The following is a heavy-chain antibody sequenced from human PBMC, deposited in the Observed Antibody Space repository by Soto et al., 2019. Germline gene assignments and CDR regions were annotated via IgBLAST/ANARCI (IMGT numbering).Heavy chain of an antibody. Sequence: SETLSLTCSVSGGSISSDNYYWSWIRQPPGKALEWFGYIYYRGSTYYNPSLKSRVTMSVDTSKNQFSLKLNSVTAADTAVYYCARVTHARYWYYGMDVWGQGTTVTVSS. CDR2: IYYRGST. CDR1: GGSISSDNYY. CDR3: ARVTHARYWYYGMDV. V-gene: IGHV4-30-4*01. J-gene: IGHJ6*02.